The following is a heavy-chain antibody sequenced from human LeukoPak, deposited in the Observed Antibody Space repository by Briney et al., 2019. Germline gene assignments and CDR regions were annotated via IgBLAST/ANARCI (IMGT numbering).Heavy chain of an antibody. D-gene: IGHD3-3*01. CDR3: ARDPGVVAFHYFDF. Sequence: GGSLRLSCAACGFTFSSHAMAWVRQAPGKGLEWVSAIGGLGSSTYYGDSVKGRFTISRDNSKNTVYLQMDSLRVEDTAVYYCARDPGVVAFHYFDFWGQGTLITVSS. CDR1: GFTFSSHA. V-gene: IGHV3-23*01. J-gene: IGHJ4*02. CDR2: IGGLGSST.